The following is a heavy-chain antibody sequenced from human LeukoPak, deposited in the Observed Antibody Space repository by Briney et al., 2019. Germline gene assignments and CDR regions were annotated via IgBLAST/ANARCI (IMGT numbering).Heavy chain of an antibody. CDR3: ARVSRYCSGGSCYGYYYYYGMDV. D-gene: IGHD2-15*01. CDR2: MNPNSGNT. CDR1: GYTFTSYV. Sequence: ASVKVSSKASGYTFTSYVINWGRHATGHGLEWRGWMNPNSGNTGYAQKFQGRVTMTRNTSISTAYMELSSLRSEDTAVYYCARVSRYCSGGSCYGYYYYYGMDVWGQGTTVTVSS. J-gene: IGHJ6*02. V-gene: IGHV1-8*01.